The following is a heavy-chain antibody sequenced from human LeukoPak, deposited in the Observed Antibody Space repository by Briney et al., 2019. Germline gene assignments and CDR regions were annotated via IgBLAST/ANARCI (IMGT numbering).Heavy chain of an antibody. CDR2: ISSSSSYI. CDR3: ARVYRWESAFDI. CDR1: GFTFSSYS. V-gene: IGHV3-21*01. D-gene: IGHD1-26*01. J-gene: IGHJ3*02. Sequence: PGGSLRLSCAASGFTFSSYSMNWVRQAPGKGLEWVSSISSSSSYIYYTDSVKGRFTISRDNAKNSLYLQMNSLRAEDTAVYYCARVYRWESAFDIWGQGTMVTVSS.